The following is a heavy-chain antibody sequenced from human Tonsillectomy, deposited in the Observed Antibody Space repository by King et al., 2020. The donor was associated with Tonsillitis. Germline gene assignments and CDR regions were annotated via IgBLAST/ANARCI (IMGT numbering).Heavy chain of an antibody. J-gene: IGHJ5*02. CDR1: GYTFTSYY. Sequence: QLVQSGAEEKKPGASVKVSCKASGYTFTSYYMHWVRQAPGQGLEWMGMINPSGGTTSYAQKFQGRVTMTRDTSTNTVYMELSSLRSEDTAVYYCARDRPCSSASCYGGSWFDPWGQGTLVTVCS. CDR3: ARDRPCSSASCYGGSWFDP. V-gene: IGHV1-46*01. D-gene: IGHD2-2*01. CDR2: INPSGGTT.